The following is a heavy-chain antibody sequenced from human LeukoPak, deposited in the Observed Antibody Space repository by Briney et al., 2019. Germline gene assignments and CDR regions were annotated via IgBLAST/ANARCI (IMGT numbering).Heavy chain of an antibody. Sequence: SETLSLTCAVYGGSFSGYYWSWIRQPPGKGLEWIGEINHSRSTNYNPSLKSRVTISVDTSKNQFSLKLSSVTAADTAVYYCARGRSYCSSTSCYEVWWNFDPWGQGTLVTVSS. D-gene: IGHD2-2*01. J-gene: IGHJ5*02. CDR1: GGSFSGYY. CDR2: INHSRST. CDR3: ARGRSYCSSTSCYEVWWNFDP. V-gene: IGHV4-34*01.